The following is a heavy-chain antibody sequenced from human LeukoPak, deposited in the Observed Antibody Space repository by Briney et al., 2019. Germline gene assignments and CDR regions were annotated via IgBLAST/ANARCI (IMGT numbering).Heavy chain of an antibody. CDR3: ARGALSWNWFDP. D-gene: IGHD3-16*02. V-gene: IGHV3-11*01. CDR2: ISSSGSTI. Sequence: PGGSLRLSCAASGFTLSDYYMSWIRQPPGKGLEWVSYISSSGSTIYYPSSVKGRFTFSRDNAKNSLYLQMNSLRAEDTAVYYCARGALSWNWFDPWGQGALVTVAS. J-gene: IGHJ5*02. CDR1: GFTLSDYY.